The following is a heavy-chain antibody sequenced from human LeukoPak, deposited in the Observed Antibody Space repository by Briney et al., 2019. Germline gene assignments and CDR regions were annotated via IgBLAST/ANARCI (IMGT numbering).Heavy chain of an antibody. CDR2: ISSSSSYI. Sequence: GRSLRLSCAASGFTFSSYSMNWVRQAPGKGLEWVSSISSSSSYIYYADSVKGRFTISRDNAKNSLYLQMNSLRAEDTAVYYCAREGGYDILLDYWGQGTLVTVSS. CDR1: GFTFSSYS. CDR3: AREGGYDILLDY. V-gene: IGHV3-21*01. D-gene: IGHD3-9*01. J-gene: IGHJ4*02.